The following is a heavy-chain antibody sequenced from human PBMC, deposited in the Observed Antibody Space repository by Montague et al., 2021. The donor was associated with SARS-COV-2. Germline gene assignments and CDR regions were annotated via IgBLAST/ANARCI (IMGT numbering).Heavy chain of an antibody. J-gene: IGHJ4*02. CDR2: ISGSGDIT. V-gene: IGHV3-23*01. D-gene: IGHD6-13*01. CDR3: AKEAVYSSSWEYFDY. CDR1: GFSFSNYA. Sequence: SLRLSCAASGFSFSNYAMSWIRQAPGKGLEWVSPISGSGDITHYADSVKGRFTISRDNSRNTLYLQMNSLRAEDTAVYYCAKEAVYSSSWEYFDYWGQGTLVTASS.